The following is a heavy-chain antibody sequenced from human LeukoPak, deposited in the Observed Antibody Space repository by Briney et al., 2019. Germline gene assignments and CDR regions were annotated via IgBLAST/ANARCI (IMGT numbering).Heavy chain of an antibody. CDR1: GFTFSNSA. J-gene: IGHJ4*02. CDR2: ISSSSSTI. CDR3: ARVGYYYDSSLDY. Sequence: GGSLRLSCAASGFTFSNSAMSWVRQAPGKGLEWVSYISSSSSTIYYADSVKGRFTISRDNAKNSLFLQMNSLRAEDTAVYYCARVGYYYDSSLDYWGQGTLVTVSS. V-gene: IGHV3-48*04. D-gene: IGHD3-22*01.